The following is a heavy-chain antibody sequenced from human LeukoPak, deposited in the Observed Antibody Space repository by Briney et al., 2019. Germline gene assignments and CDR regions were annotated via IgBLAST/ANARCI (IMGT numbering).Heavy chain of an antibody. CDR1: GYSISSDYY. CDR2: FYHSGIT. J-gene: IGHJ4*02. Sequence: SETLSLTCTVSGYSISSDYYWGWIRQPPGKGLQWIGTFYHSGITYYNPSLKSRVTISVDTSKNHFSLKLSSVTAADTAVYYCARGFGLAAAGADYWGRGTLVTVSS. D-gene: IGHD6-13*01. CDR3: ARGFGLAAAGADY. V-gene: IGHV4-38-2*02.